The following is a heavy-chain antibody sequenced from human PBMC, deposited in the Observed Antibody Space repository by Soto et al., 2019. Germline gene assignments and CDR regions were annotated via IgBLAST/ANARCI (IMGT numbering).Heavy chain of an antibody. CDR2: INSDGSST. V-gene: IGHV3-74*01. J-gene: IGHJ5*02. CDR1: GFTFSSYW. D-gene: IGHD6-13*01. Sequence: EVQLVESGGGLVQHGGSLRLSCAASGFTFSSYWMHWVRQAPGKGLVWVSRINSDGSSTSYADSVKGRFTISRDNAKNTLYLQMNSLRAEDTAVYYCARDPAEGIAAAANNWFDPWGQGTLVTVSS. CDR3: ARDPAEGIAAAANNWFDP.